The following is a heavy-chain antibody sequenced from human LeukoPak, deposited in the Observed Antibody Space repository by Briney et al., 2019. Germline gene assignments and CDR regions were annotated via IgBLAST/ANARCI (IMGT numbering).Heavy chain of an antibody. J-gene: IGHJ4*02. CDR3: AKPPGEVRGTHYYFDY. D-gene: IGHD3-10*01. Sequence: GGSLRLSCAASGFTFSSYAMSWVRQAPGKGLEWVSAISGSGGSTYYADSVKGRFTISRDNSKNTLYLQMNSLRAEDTAVYYCAKPPGEVRGTHYYFDYWGQGTLVTVSS. CDR2: ISGSGGST. V-gene: IGHV3-23*01. CDR1: GFTFSSYA.